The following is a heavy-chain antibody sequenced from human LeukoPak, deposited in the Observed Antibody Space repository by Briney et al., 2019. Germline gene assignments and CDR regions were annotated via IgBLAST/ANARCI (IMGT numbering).Heavy chain of an antibody. CDR2: IRSKAYGGTT. V-gene: IGHV3-49*04. J-gene: IGHJ4*02. CDR3: VREYYYDFPQ. Sequence: GGSLRLSCTASGFTFGDYAMSWVRQAPGKGLEWVGFIRSKAYGGTTEYAASVKGRFTISRDESENTLYLHMNSLKTEDTAVYYCVREYYYDFPQWGQGTLVTVSS. CDR1: GFTFGDYA. D-gene: IGHD3-3*01.